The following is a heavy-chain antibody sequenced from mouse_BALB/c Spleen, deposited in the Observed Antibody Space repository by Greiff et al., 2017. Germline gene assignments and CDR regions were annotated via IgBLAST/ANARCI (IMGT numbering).Heavy chain of an antibody. Sequence: VQLHQSGAELARPGASVKLSCKASGYTFTSYWMQWVKQRPGQGLEWIGAIYPGDGDTRYTQKFKGKATLTADKSSSTAYMQLSSLASEDSAVYYCAGGSGYDGFAYWGQGTLVTVSA. V-gene: IGHV1-87*01. J-gene: IGHJ3*01. CDR2: IYPGDGDT. CDR3: AGGSGYDGFAY. CDR1: GYTFTSYW. D-gene: IGHD3-1*01.